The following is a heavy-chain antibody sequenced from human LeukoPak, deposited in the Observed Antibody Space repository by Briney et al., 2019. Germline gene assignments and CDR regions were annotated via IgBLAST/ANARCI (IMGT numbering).Heavy chain of an antibody. D-gene: IGHD4-23*01. CDR1: GFTFSSYS. Sequence: GGSLRLSCAASGFTFSSYSMNWVRQAPGKGLEWVSYISYSGSTIYYADSVKGRFTISRDNAKNSLYLQMNSLRAEDTAVYYCASLTVGYGGNPITLGDYWGQGTLVTVSS. CDR3: ASLTVGYGGNPITLGDY. CDR2: ISYSGSTI. V-gene: IGHV3-48*04. J-gene: IGHJ4*02.